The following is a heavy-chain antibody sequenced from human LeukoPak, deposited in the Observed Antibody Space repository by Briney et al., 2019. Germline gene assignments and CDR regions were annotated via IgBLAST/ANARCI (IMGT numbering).Heavy chain of an antibody. CDR2: ISSSSSTI. J-gene: IGHJ4*02. V-gene: IGHV3-48*01. D-gene: IGHD3-3*01. CDR1: GFTFSSYS. CDR3: ARVPFITIFGGFDY. Sequence: HAGGSLRLSCAASGFTFSSYSMNWVRQAPGKGLEWVSYISSSSSTIYYADSVKGRFTISRDNAKNSLYLQMNSLRAEDTAVYYCARVPFITIFGGFDYWGQGTLVTVSS.